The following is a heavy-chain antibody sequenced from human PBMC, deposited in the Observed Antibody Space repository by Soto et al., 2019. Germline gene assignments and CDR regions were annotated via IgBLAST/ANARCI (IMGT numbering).Heavy chain of an antibody. CDR2: IYYSGST. V-gene: IGHV4-59*01. D-gene: IGHD2-15*01. CDR1: GGSISSYY. J-gene: IGHJ5*02. CDR3: ARGDSDWFDP. Sequence: ETLSLTCTVSGGSISSYYWSWIRQPPGKGLEWIGYIYYSGSTNYNPSLKSRVTISVDTSKNQFSLKLSSVTAADTAVYYCARGDSDWFDPWGQGTLVTVSS.